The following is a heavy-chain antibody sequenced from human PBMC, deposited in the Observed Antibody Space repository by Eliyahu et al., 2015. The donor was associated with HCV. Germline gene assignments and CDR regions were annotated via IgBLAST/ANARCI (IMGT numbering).Heavy chain of an antibody. CDR2: INPNSGGT. CDR1: GYTFTGNY. J-gene: IGHJ5*02. CDR3: ARVLYYGEMGNWFDP. D-gene: IGHD4-17*01. V-gene: IGHV1-2*02. Sequence: QVQLVQSGAEVKKPGASVKVSCKASGYTFTGNYMXWVRQAPGQGFEWMGWINPNSGGTNYAQKFQGRVTMTRDTSISTAYMELSRLRSDDTAVYYCARVLYYGEMGNWFDPWGQGTLVTVSS.